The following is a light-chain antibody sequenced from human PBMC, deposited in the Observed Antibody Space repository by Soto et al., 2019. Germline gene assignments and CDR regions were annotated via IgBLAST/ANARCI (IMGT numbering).Light chain of an antibody. CDR1: QDVYIY. Sequence: IQLTQSPASLSASIGDRLTITCQASQDVYIYLNWYQQKPGKAPTLLIYDASNLETGVPSRFSGTGSGTHFILTISSLEAEDFATYYCQQYDTVPPYAFGQGTKLEI. CDR2: DAS. CDR3: QQYDTVPPYA. J-gene: IGKJ2*01. V-gene: IGKV1-33*01.